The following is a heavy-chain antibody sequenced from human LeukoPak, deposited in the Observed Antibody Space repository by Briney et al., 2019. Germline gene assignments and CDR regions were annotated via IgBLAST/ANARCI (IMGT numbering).Heavy chain of an antibody. CDR1: GGAISSSSYY. D-gene: IGHD6-19*01. Sequence: SETLSLTCTVSGGAISSSSYYWGWIRQPPGKGLEWIGSIYYSGSTYYNPSLKSRVTISVDTSKNQFSLKLSSVTAADTAVYYCARDKVAVDGPRFDPWGQGTLVTVSS. J-gene: IGHJ5*02. CDR2: IYYSGST. V-gene: IGHV4-39*07. CDR3: ARDKVAVDGPRFDP.